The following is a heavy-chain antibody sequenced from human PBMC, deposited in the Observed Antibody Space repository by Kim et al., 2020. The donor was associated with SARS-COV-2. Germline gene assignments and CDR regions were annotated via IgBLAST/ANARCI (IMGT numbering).Heavy chain of an antibody. J-gene: IGHJ4*02. D-gene: IGHD5-18*01. CDR2: RT. Sequence: RTYYADSVKGRFTIARDNSKNTLYLQMSSLRAEDTAVYYCVKNGYSYGDWWGQGTLVTVSS. V-gene: IGHV3-64D*09. CDR3: VKNGYSYGDW.